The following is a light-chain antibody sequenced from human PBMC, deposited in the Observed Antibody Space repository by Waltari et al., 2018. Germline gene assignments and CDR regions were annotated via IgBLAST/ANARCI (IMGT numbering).Light chain of an antibody. CDR2: WAS. CDR1: QTVLYYDNMND. CDR3: QQSFGTPVT. Sequence: DIVLTQSPDSLSVSLGEKATSNSKFSQTVLYYDNMNDLGWYQQRPGQPPKLLINWASTRESGVPDRFSGSGSGTDFTLTISSLQAEDVAVYYCQQSFGTPVTFGQGTKVEIK. J-gene: IGKJ2*01. V-gene: IGKV4-1*01.